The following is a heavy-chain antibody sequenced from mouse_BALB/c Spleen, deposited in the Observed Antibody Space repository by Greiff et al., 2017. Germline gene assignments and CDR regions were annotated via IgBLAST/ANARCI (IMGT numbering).Heavy chain of an antibody. V-gene: IGHV1-55*01. CDR2: IYPGSGST. Sequence: QVHVKQPGAELVKPGTSVKLSCKASGYNFTSYWINWVKLRPGQGLEWIGDIYPGSGSTNYNEKFKSKATLTVDTSSSTAYMQLSSLASEDSALYYCARSDYYGSLYYFDYWGQGTTLTVSS. D-gene: IGHD1-1*01. CDR1: GYNFTSYW. J-gene: IGHJ2*01. CDR3: ARSDYYGSLYYFDY.